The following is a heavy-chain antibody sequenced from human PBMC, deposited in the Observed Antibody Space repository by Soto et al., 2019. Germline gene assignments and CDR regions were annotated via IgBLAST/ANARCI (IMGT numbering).Heavy chain of an antibody. CDR1: GGSISSSSYY. CDR3: ARHGDYGSGSFQDYYYYDMDV. D-gene: IGHD3-10*01. V-gene: IGHV4-39*01. Sequence: SETLSLTCTVSGGSISSSSYYWGWIRQPPGKGLEWIGSIYYSGSTYYNPSLKSRVTISVDTSKNQFSLKLSSVTAADTAVYYCARHGDYGSGSFQDYYYYDMDVWGQGTTVTVSS. J-gene: IGHJ6*02. CDR2: IYYSGST.